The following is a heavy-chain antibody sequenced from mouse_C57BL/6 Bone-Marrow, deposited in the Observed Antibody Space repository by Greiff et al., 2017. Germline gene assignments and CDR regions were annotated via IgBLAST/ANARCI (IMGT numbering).Heavy chain of an antibody. CDR3: AREGNYYGSSHFDD. V-gene: IGHV1-69*01. D-gene: IGHD1-1*01. CDR2: IDPSDSYT. CDR1: GYTFTSYW. J-gene: IGHJ2*01. Sequence: QVQLQQPGAELVMPGASVKLSCKASGYTFTSYWMHWVKQRPGQGLEWIGEIDPSDSYTNYNQKFKGKSTLTVDKSSSTAYMQLSSLTSEDSAVYYCAREGNYYGSSHFDDWGQGTTLTVSS.